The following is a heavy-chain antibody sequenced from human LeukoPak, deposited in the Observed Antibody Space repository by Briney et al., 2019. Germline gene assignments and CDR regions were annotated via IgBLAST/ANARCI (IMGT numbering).Heavy chain of an antibody. V-gene: IGHV4-31*03. CDR2: IYYSGST. CDR1: GGSISSGGYY. J-gene: IGHJ6*02. Sequence: SQTLSLTCTVSGGSISSGGYYWSWIRQHPGKGLEWIGYIYYSGSTYYNPSLKSRLTISVDTSKNQFSLKLSSVTAADTAVYYCARDYPNNYYYYGMDVWGQGTTVTVSS. CDR3: ARDYPNNYYYYGMDV.